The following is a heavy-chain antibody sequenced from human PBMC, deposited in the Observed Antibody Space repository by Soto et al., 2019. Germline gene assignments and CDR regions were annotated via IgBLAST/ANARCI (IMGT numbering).Heavy chain of an antibody. D-gene: IGHD6-19*01. J-gene: IGHJ4*02. CDR3: AKDHSWLANFDY. CDR2: ISYDGSNK. V-gene: IGHV3-30*18. Sequence: RLSCAASGFTFSSYGMHWVRQAPGKGLEWVAVISYDGSNKYYADSVKGRFTISRDNSKNTLYLQMNSLRAEDTAVYYCAKDHSWLANFDYWGQGTLVTVSS. CDR1: GFTFSSYG.